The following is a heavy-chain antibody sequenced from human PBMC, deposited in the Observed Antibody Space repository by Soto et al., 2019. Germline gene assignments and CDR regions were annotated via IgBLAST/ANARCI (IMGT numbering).Heavy chain of an antibody. CDR2: IYYSGST. CDR1: GGSVSSGSYY. D-gene: IGHD3-22*01. J-gene: IGHJ4*02. Sequence: QVQLQESGPGLVKPSETLSLTCTVSGGSVSSGSYYWSWIRQPPGKGLEWIGYIYYSGSTNYNPSIKSRVTISVDTSKNQFSLKLSSVTAADTAVYYCARNYYDSSGSLDYWGQGTLVTVSS. V-gene: IGHV4-61*01. CDR3: ARNYYDSSGSLDY.